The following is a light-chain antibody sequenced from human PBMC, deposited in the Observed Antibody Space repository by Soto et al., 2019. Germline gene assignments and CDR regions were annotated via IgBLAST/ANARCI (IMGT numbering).Light chain of an antibody. J-gene: IGKJ2*01. CDR2: SAS. V-gene: IGKV3-15*01. Sequence: EVVMTQSPVTLSVCPGESAALSCRASQTISTNLAGYQQKPGQAPRLLIYSASSRATGLPARFSGSGSGTEFTLTISSLESEDLGVYYCQKYNKWPNTFGQGTRLEMK. CDR1: QTISTN. CDR3: QKYNKWPNT.